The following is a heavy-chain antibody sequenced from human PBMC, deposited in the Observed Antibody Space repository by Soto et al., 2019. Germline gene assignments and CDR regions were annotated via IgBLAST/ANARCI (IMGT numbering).Heavy chain of an antibody. V-gene: IGHV4-34*01. CDR1: GGSFSGYY. Sequence: PSETLSLTCAVYGGSFSGYYWTWIRQPPGTGLEWFGEINHIGSTNYNPSLKSRVTISVDTSKNQFSLKLTSVTAADTAVYYCARDKITGLFDYWGQGTLVTVSS. CDR2: INHIGST. J-gene: IGHJ4*02. CDR3: ARDKITGLFDY. D-gene: IGHD2-8*02.